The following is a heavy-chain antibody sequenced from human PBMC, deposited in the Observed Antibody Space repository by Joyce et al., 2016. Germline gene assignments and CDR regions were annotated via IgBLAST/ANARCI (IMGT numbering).Heavy chain of an antibody. Sequence: QVQLVESGGGVVQPGRSLRLSCAASGITFSSCPVHWVRQAPGKGLEWVAVISYDGSNEHYADSVKGRFTISRDNAKNTLYLQMNGLRAEDTAVYYCARETGTINRAYYWYFDLWGRGTLVTVSS. V-gene: IGHV3-30*04. CDR3: ARETGTINRAYYWYFDL. CDR1: GITFSSCP. D-gene: IGHD1/OR15-1a*01. CDR2: ISYDGSNE. J-gene: IGHJ2*01.